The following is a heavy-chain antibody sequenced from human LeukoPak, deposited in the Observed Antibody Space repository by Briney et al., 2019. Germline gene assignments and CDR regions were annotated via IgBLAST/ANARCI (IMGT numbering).Heavy chain of an antibody. CDR3: VRRDDFDI. J-gene: IGHJ3*02. Sequence: GGSLRLSCAASGITFSGSWMHWVRQAPGKGLVWVSRIKSDGSITSYADSVKGRFTISRDNAKSTLYLQMNSLRAEDTAVYYCVRRDDFDIWGQGTMVTVCS. CDR1: GITFSGSW. V-gene: IGHV3-74*01. CDR2: IKSDGSIT.